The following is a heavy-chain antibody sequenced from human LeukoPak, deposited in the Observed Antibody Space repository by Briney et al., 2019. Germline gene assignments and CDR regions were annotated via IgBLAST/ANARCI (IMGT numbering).Heavy chain of an antibody. CDR2: IIPILGIA. Sequence: GASVKVSCKASGGTFSSYAISWVRQAPGQGLEWMGRIIPILGIANYAQKFQGRVTITADNSTSTAYMELSSLRSEDTAVYYCARVGYCSSTSCYTWDDYYYYGMHGWGQGTTATVSS. J-gene: IGHJ6*02. CDR1: GGTFSSYA. V-gene: IGHV1-69*04. CDR3: ARVGYCSSTSCYTWDDYYYYGMHG. D-gene: IGHD2-2*02.